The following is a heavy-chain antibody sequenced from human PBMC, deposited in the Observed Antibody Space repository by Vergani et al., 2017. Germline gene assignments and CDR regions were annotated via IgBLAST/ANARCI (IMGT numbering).Heavy chain of an antibody. CDR3: ARFSGGMVRGVNNWFDP. CDR2: IIPIFGTA. CDR1: GGTFSSYA. J-gene: IGHJ5*02. V-gene: IGHV1-69*01. D-gene: IGHD3-10*01. Sequence: QVQLVQSGAEVKKPGSSVKVSCKASGGTFSSYAISWVREAPGQGLEWMGGIIPIFGTANYAQKFEGRVTITADESTSTAYMELSSLRSEDTAVYYCARFSGGMVRGVNNWFDPWGQGTLVTVSS.